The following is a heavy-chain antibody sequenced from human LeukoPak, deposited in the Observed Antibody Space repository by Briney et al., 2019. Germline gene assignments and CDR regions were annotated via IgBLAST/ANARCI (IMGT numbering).Heavy chain of an antibody. CDR1: GLTFSSYS. CDR2: ISSSSSYI. CDR3: ARASGYTSGWYDDAFDI. V-gene: IGHV3-21*01. D-gene: IGHD6-19*01. J-gene: IGHJ3*02. Sequence: GGSLRLSCAASGLTFSSYSMNWARQAPGKGLEWVSSISSSSSYIYYADSVKGRFTISRDNAKNSLYLQMNSLRAEDTAVYYCARASGYTSGWYDDAFDIWGQGTMVTVSS.